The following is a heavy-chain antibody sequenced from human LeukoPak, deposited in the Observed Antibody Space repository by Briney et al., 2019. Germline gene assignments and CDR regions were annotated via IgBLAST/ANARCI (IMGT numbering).Heavy chain of an antibody. D-gene: IGHD5/OR15-5a*01. Sequence: ASVKVSCKASVGTYISYSFNCVRPAPGQGLEWMGRIIPILGIANYAQKFQGRVTITADKSTSTAYMELSSLRSEDTAVYYCARGDGQVALCKLVFHYWGQGTLVTVSS. CDR2: IIPILGIA. CDR3: ARGDGQVALCKLVFHY. V-gene: IGHV1-69*04. J-gene: IGHJ4*02. CDR1: VGTYISYS.